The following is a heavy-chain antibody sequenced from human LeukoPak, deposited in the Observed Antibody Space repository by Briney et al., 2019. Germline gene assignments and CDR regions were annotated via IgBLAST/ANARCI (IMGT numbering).Heavy chain of an antibody. CDR3: ERSLRATHYYDSSGYYPEDY. CDR1: GGSFSGYY. J-gene: IGHJ4*02. V-gene: IGHV4-34*01. CDR2: INHSGST. D-gene: IGHD3-22*01. Sequence: SETLSLTCAVYGGSFSGYYWSWIRQPPGKGLEWIGEINHSGSTNYNPSLKSRVTISVDTSKNQFSLKLSSVTAADTAVYYWERSLRATHYYDSSGYYPEDYWGRGTLVTVSS.